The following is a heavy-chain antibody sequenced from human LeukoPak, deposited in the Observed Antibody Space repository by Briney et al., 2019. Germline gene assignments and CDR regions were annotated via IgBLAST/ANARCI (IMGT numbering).Heavy chain of an antibody. D-gene: IGHD3-22*01. V-gene: IGHV1-18*01. Sequence: GASVKVSFKASGYTFTSYGISWVRQAPGQGLEWMGWINAYNGNTNYAQKLQGRVTMTTDTSTSTAYMELRSLRSDDTAVYYCARDHYYDSSGQGGFDYWGQGTLVTVSS. CDR3: ARDHYYDSSGQGGFDY. CDR1: GYTFTSYG. CDR2: INAYNGNT. J-gene: IGHJ4*02.